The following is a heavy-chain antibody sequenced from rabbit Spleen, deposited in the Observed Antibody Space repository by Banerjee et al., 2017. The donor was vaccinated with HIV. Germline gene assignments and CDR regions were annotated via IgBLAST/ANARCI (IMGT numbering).Heavy chain of an antibody. Sequence: QSLEESGGGLVQPGGSLKLSCKASGIDFNSNYWICWVRQAPGKGLEWITCIYVSSDNTYYASWVKGRFTISKTSSTTVTLQVTSLTTADTATYFCARAPDSGYWAVALDLWGPGTLVTVS. CDR3: ARAPDSGYWAVALDL. D-gene: IGHD1-1*01. V-gene: IGHV1S40*01. CDR2: IYVSSDNT. J-gene: IGHJ6*01. CDR1: GIDFNSNYW.